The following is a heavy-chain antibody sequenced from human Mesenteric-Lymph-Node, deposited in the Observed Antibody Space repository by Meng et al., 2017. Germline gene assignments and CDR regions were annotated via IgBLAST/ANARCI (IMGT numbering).Heavy chain of an antibody. J-gene: IGHJ4*02. CDR3: AKSLEAAATGFDY. D-gene: IGHD2-15*01. Sequence: QVQLVESGGGVVKPGRSRRLAWAASGFTFSSYGMHWVRQAPGKGLEWVALISYDGNKKYYGDSVKGRFTISRDISKNTLYLQMNSLRPEDTAVYFCAKSLEAAATGFDYWGQGTLVTVSS. CDR1: GFTFSSYG. V-gene: IGHV3-30*18. CDR2: ISYDGNKK.